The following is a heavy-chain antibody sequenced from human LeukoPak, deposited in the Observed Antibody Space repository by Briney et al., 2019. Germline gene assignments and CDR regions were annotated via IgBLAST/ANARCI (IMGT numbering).Heavy chain of an antibody. CDR3: ARSNIATRRGDTGFDP. J-gene: IGHJ5*02. CDR2: ISPNSGGT. V-gene: IGHV1-2*02. CDR1: GYTLTDYY. Sequence: ASVKVSCKASGYTLTDYYMHWVRQAPGQGLEWMGWISPNSGGTNYAQNFQGRVTMTRDTSVSTAYMELSSLRSDDTAVYYCARSNIATRRGDTGFDPWGQGTLVTVSS. D-gene: IGHD6-6*01.